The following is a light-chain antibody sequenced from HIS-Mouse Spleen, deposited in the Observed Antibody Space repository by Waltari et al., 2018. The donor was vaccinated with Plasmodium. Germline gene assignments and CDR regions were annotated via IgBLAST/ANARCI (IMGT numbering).Light chain of an antibody. V-gene: IGLV3-19*01. CDR3: NARDSSGTHGV. CDR1: SLRSYY. J-gene: IGLJ2*01. Sequence: SSELTQDPAVSVALGQTVRITCQGDSLRSYYASWYQQKPGQAPVIVIYSKNNRSTGIPERFSGSSSGNTASLTITGAQAEDEADEYGNARDSSGTHGVFGGGTKLTV. CDR2: SKN.